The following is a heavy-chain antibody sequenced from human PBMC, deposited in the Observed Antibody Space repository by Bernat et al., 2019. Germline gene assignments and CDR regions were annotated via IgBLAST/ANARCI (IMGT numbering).Heavy chain of an antibody. CDR2: IIPIFGTA. V-gene: IGHV1-69*01. J-gene: IGHJ6*02. CDR1: GGTFSSYA. D-gene: IGHD2-15*01. CDR3: ARVPRGCSGGSCYSSPDYYGMDV. Sequence: QVQLVQSGAEVKKPGSSVKVSCKASGGTFSSYAISWVRQAPGQGLEWMGGIIPIFGTANYAQKFQGRVTITADEYTSTAYMGRSSLRSEDTAVYYCARVPRGCSGGSCYSSPDYYGMDVWGQGTTVTVSS.